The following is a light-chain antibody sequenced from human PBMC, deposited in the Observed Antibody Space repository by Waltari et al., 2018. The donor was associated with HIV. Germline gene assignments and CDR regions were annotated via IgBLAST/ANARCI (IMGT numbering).Light chain of an antibody. Sequence: HSALTQPASVSGSPGQSITISCTGTSSNVGTYNLVSWYQQHPGKASKLLIYEVKRRPAGRSDRFSGSKSGNTASLTVSGLQAEDEAIYYCCSYAGSDTLVFGGGTSLTIL. J-gene: IGLJ3*02. V-gene: IGLV2-23*02. CDR2: EVK. CDR3: CSYAGSDTLV. CDR1: SSNVGTYNL.